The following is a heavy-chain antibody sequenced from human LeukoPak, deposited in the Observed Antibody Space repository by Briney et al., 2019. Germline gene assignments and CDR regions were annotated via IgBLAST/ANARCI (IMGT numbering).Heavy chain of an antibody. CDR1: GCTVSSNY. CDR3: ARGLAAAGLYFDY. CDR2: VYTGGST. V-gene: IGHV3-53*01. J-gene: IGHJ4*02. D-gene: IGHD6-13*01. Sequence: GGSLRLSCAASGCTVSSNYMTWVRQAPGKGLEWVSVVYTGGSTYSADSVKGRFTISRDNSKNTLYLQMNSLRAEDTAVYYCARGLAAAGLYFDYWGQGTLVTVSS.